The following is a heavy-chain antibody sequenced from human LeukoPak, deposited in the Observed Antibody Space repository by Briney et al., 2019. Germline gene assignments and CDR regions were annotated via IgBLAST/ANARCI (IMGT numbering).Heavy chain of an antibody. CDR1: GFTFSGYS. D-gene: IGHD4-23*01. CDR2: ISSSSSYI. CDR3: ARDWRHYGGNSIDY. V-gene: IGHV3-21*01. J-gene: IGHJ4*02. Sequence: PGGSLRLSCAASGFTFSGYSMNWVRQAPGKGLEWVSSISSSSSYIYYADSVKGRFTISRDNAKNSLYLQMNSLRAEDTAVYYCARDWRHYGGNSIDYWGQGTLVTVSS.